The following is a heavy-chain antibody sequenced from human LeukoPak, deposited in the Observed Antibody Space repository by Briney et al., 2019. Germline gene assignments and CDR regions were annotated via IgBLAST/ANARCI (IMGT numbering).Heavy chain of an antibody. D-gene: IGHD3-22*01. Sequence: GGSLKLSCQASGFTFSNYWMSWFGQAPGKGLEWLAKIKDDGGGKYYVDSLKGRFTMSRDNAKNSLYLQMNSLRAEDSAVYYCARETYYYDSSGYYYPGGFDYWGQGTLVTVSS. CDR2: IKDDGGGK. J-gene: IGHJ4*02. CDR3: ARETYYYDSSGYYYPGGFDY. V-gene: IGHV3-7*01. CDR1: GFTFSNYW.